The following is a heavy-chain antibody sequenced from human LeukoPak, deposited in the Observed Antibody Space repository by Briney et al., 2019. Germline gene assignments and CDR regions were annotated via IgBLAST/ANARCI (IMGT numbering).Heavy chain of an antibody. CDR2: ISADGIRT. CDR3: VTHSYDRDESRYRPHDD. D-gene: IGHD3-3*01. V-gene: IGHV3-74*01. J-gene: IGHJ4*02. CDR1: GSGFAFAGAW. Sequence: PGGSLRLSCAASGSGFAFAGAWMHWVRQVPGKGPEWVSLISADGIRTTYADSVKSRFIISRDNAKNTLYLQMSSLRAEDTAMYYCVTHSYDRDESRYRPHDDWGQGIVVTVSS.